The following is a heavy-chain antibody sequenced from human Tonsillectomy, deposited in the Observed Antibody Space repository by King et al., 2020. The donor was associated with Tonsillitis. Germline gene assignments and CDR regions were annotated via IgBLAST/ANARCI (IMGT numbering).Heavy chain of an antibody. J-gene: IGHJ4*02. D-gene: IGHD1-26*01. CDR1: GGSISSYY. CDR2: IYYSGSI. CDR3: ASFSGSYYGTFDY. V-gene: IGHV4-59*01. Sequence: QLQESGPGLVKPSETLSLTCTVSGGSISSYYWSWIWQPPGKGLEWIGYIYYSGSINYNPSLKSRVTISVDTSKNQFSLKLRSVTAADTAVYYCASFSGSYYGTFDYWGQGTLVTVSS.